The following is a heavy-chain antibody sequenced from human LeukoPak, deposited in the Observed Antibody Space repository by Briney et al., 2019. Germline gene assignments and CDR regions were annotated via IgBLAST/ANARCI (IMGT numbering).Heavy chain of an antibody. CDR2: IIPIFGTA. D-gene: IGHD1-26*01. J-gene: IGHJ3*02. CDR3: ARDLPYIVGATTDAFDI. CDR1: GGTFSSYA. Sequence: SVKVSCKASGGTFSSYAISWVRQAPGQGLEWMGGIIPIFGTANYAQKFQGRVTITADESASTAYMELSSLRSEDTAVYYCARDLPYIVGATTDAFDIWGQGTMVTVSS. V-gene: IGHV1-69*01.